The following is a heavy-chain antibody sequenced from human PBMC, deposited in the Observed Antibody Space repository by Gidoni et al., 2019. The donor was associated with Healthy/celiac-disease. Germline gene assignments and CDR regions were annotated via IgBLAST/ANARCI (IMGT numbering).Heavy chain of an antibody. CDR3: ARLPVWNPDY. Sequence: QLQLQESGPGLVKPSATLSLTCTVSGGSISSSSYYWGWIRQPPGKGLEWIGSIYYSGSTYYNPALKSRVTISVDTSKNQFSLKLSSVTAADTAVYYCARLPVWNPDYWGQGTLVTVSS. V-gene: IGHV4-39*01. CDR1: GGSISSSSYY. J-gene: IGHJ4*02. CDR2: IYYSGST. D-gene: IGHD1-1*01.